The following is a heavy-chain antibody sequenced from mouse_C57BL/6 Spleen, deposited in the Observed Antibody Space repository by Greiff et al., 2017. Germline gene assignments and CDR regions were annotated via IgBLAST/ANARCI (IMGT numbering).Heavy chain of an antibody. J-gene: IGHJ3*01. CDR3: ARPTVGFAY. V-gene: IGHV1-9*01. CDR2: IFPGSGST. CDR1: GYPFTGYW. Sequence: QFQLKQPGAELMKPGASVKLSCKATGYPFTGYWIEWVKQRPGHGLEWLGEIFPGSGSTNYNEKFKGKATFTADTSSNAAYMLLSSLTTEDSAIYYCARPTVGFAYWGQGTLVTVSA. D-gene: IGHD1-1*01.